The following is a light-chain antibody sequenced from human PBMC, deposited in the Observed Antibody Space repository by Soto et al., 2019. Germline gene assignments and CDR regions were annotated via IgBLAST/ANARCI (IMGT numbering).Light chain of an antibody. CDR1: SSNIGSNF. J-gene: IGLJ3*02. CDR2: RNN. V-gene: IGLV1-47*03. CDR3: AAWDDSLSGWV. Sequence: QSVLTQPPSASGTPGQRVTISCSGSSSNIGSNFVYWYQQFPGTAPKLLIYRNNQRPSGVPDRFSGSKSGTSASLAISGLSSEDEADYYCAAWDDSLSGWVFGGGTTVTVL.